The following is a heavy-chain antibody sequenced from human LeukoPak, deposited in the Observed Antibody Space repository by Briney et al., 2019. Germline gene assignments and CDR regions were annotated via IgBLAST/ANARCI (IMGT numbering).Heavy chain of an antibody. Sequence: SGGSLRLSCAASGFTFSSYSMNWVRQAPGKGLEWVSSISSSSSYIYYADSVKGRFTISRDNAKNSLYLQMNSLRAEDTAVYYCAREGYCSGGSCYSSYYYYYYMDVWGKGTTVTVSS. J-gene: IGHJ6*03. CDR2: ISSSSSYI. D-gene: IGHD2-15*01. CDR1: GFTFSSYS. V-gene: IGHV3-21*01. CDR3: AREGYCSGGSCYSSYYYYYYMDV.